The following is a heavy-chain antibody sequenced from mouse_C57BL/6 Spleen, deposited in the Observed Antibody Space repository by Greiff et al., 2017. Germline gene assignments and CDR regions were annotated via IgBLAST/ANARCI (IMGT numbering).Heavy chain of an antibody. Sequence: QVQLQQSGAELVRPGASVTLSCKASGYTFTDYEMHWVKQTPVHGLEWIGAIDPETGGTAYTQKFKGKAILTADKSSSTAYMELRSLTSEDSAVYYCTRDYYGSSYAYWGQGTLVTVSA. CDR1: GYTFTDYE. CDR3: TRDYYGSSYAY. V-gene: IGHV1-15*01. D-gene: IGHD1-1*01. J-gene: IGHJ3*01. CDR2: IDPETGGT.